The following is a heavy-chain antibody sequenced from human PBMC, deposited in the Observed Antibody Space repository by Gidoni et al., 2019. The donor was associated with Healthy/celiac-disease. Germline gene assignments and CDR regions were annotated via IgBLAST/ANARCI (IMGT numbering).Heavy chain of an antibody. V-gene: IGHV5-51*01. J-gene: IGHJ3*02. CDR3: ARLPVVTPDAFDI. Sequence: ELHLVQSGAEVKKPGESLQISCTGSGYSFTRYWIGWVRQMPGKGLEWRGIIDPGDSDTRYSPSFQGQVTISADKSISTAYLQWSSLKASDTAMYYCARLPVVTPDAFDIWGQGTMVTVSS. D-gene: IGHD2-21*02. CDR1: GYSFTRYW. CDR2: IDPGDSDT.